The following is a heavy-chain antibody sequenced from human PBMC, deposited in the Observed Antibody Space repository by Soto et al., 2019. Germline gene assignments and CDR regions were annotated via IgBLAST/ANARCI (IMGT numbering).Heavy chain of an antibody. J-gene: IGHJ4*02. V-gene: IGHV3-33*01. Sequence: QVQLVETGGGVVQPGRTLRHSCAASGFTFSSYGMHWVRQAPGKGLEWVAVIWYDGSNKYYADSVKGRFTISRDNAKNTRYLQMNSLRAEDTAVYYSPRIDGSGSQTYWGQGTLVTVSS. CDR1: GFTFSSYG. D-gene: IGHD3-10*01. CDR3: PRIDGSGSQTY. CDR2: IWYDGSNK.